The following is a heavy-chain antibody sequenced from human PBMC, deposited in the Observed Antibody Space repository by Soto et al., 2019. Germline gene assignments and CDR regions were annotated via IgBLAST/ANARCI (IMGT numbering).Heavy chain of an antibody. D-gene: IGHD3-22*01. CDR2: IYYSGST. CDR3: AKDPTSYDSSAQFDS. V-gene: IGHV4-31*03. CDR1: GGSISSGGYY. Sequence: SETLSLTCTVSGGSISSGGYYWSWIRQHPGKGLEWIGYIYYSGSTYYNPSLKSRVTISVDTSKNQFSLKLSSVTAEDTAVYYCAKDPTSYDSSAQFDSWGQGTLVTVSS. J-gene: IGHJ4*02.